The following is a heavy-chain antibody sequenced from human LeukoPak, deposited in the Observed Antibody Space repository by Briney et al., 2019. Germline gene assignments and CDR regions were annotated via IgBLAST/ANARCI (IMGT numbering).Heavy chain of an antibody. CDR2: IYYSGST. CDR3: AGGGPNPSPFDY. V-gene: IGHV4-59*01. D-gene: IGHD3-16*01. CDR1: GGSISSYY. Sequence: SETLSLTCTVSGGSISSYYWSWIRQPPGKGLEWIGYIYYSGSTNYNPSLKSRVTISVDTSRNQFSLKLSSVTAADTAVYYCAGGGPNPSPFDYWGQGTLVTVSS. J-gene: IGHJ4*02.